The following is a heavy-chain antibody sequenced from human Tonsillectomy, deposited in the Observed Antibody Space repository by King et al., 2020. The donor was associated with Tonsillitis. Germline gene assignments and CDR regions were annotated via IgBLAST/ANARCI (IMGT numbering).Heavy chain of an antibody. D-gene: IGHD3-3*01. V-gene: IGHV3-23*04. CDR2: ISDSAGGT. CDR1: GFTFSSFA. CDR3: AKLLRSGYHLYYMDV. Sequence: VQLVESGGGLVQPGGSLRLSCAASGFTFSSFAMTWVRQAPGKGLEWVSSISDSAGGTYYADSVNGRFTISRDNSKNTLYLQVNGLRAEVTAVYYWAKLLRSGYHLYYMDVWGKGTTVTVSS. J-gene: IGHJ6*03.